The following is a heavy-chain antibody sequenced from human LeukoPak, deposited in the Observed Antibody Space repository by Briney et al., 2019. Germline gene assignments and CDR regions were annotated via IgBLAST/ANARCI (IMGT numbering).Heavy chain of an antibody. CDR3: ARDDDYYDSSGYYYDYFDY. CDR1: GFTFSSYW. CDR2: INQDGSEK. D-gene: IGHD3-22*01. J-gene: IGHJ4*02. V-gene: IGHV3-7*01. Sequence: GGSLRLSCAASGFTFSSYWMSWVRQAPGQGLEWVANINQDGSEKYYVDSVKGRFTISRDNAKNSLYLQMNSLRAEDTAVYYCARDDDYYDSSGYYYDYFDYWGQGTLVTVSS.